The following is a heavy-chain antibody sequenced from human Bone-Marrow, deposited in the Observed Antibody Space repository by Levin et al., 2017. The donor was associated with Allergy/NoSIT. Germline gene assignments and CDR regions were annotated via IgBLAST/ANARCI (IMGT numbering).Heavy chain of an antibody. CDR1: GFTFSSYA. V-gene: IGHV3-23*01. CDR3: AKERGAAVAGSDY. Sequence: QAGGSLRLSCAASGFTFSSYAMTWVRQAPGKGLEWVSSISGSGDSTYYTDSVKGRFTISRDNSKSTLHLQVSSLRADDTAVYFCAKERGAAVAGSDYWGQGTLVTVSS. CDR2: ISGSGDST. D-gene: IGHD6-19*01. J-gene: IGHJ4*02.